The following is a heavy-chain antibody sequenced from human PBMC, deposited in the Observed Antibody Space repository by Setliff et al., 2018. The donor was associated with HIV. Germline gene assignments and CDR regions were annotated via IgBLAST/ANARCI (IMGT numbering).Heavy chain of an antibody. V-gene: IGHV4-59*08. J-gene: IGHJ3*02. CDR3: ARSLVPSGYYYGRHAFDI. CDR2: IYYSGNT. Sequence: GKGLEWIGNIYYSGNTNYNPSFKSRVTISVDTSKNQFSLRVNSVTAADTAVYYCARSLVPSGYYYGRHAFDIWGQGTKVTVSS. D-gene: IGHD3-22*01.